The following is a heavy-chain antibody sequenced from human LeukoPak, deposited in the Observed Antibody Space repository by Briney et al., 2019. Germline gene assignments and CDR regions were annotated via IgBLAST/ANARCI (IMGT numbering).Heavy chain of an antibody. CDR2: ISYDGSNK. CDR3: AREDSSGWYYFDY. Sequence: GGSLRLSCAASGFTFSTYGIHWVRQAPGKGLEWVAVISYDGSNKYYADSVKGRFTISRDNSKNTLYLQMNSLRAEDTAVYYCAREDSSGWYYFDYWGQGTLVTVSS. D-gene: IGHD6-19*01. J-gene: IGHJ4*02. CDR1: GFTFSTYG. V-gene: IGHV3-30*03.